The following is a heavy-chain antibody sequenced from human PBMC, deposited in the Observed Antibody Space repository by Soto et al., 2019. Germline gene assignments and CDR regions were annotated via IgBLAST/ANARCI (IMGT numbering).Heavy chain of an antibody. CDR3: ASSPHDHLSTATNYYYYGMDV. CDR1: GGTFSSYA. J-gene: IGHJ6*02. CDR2: IIPIFGTA. V-gene: IGHV1-69*01. Sequence: QVQLVQSGAEVKKPGSSVKVSCKASGGTFSSYAISWVRQAPGQGLEWMGGIIPIFGTANYAQKFQGRVTITADESTSTDYMELSSLRSEDTAVYYCASSPHDHLSTATNYYYYGMDVWGQGTTVTVSS.